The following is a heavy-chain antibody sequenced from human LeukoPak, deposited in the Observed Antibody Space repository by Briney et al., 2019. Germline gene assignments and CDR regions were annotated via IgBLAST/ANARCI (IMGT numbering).Heavy chain of an antibody. Sequence: GRSLRLSCAASGFTFSSYGMHWVRQAPGKGLEWVAVIWYDGSNKYYADSVKGRFTISGDNSKNTLYLQMNSLRAEDTAVYYCARDIGGCYDYWGQGTLVTVSS. CDR1: GFTFSSYG. V-gene: IGHV3-33*01. CDR3: ARDIGGCYDY. J-gene: IGHJ4*02. CDR2: IWYDGSNK. D-gene: IGHD2-15*01.